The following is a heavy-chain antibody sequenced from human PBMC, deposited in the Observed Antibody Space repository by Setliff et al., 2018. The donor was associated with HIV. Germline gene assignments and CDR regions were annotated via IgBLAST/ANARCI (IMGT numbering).Heavy chain of an antibody. CDR2: ITSGGST. CDR1: GFTFSSYA. V-gene: IGHV3-23*01. Sequence: GGSLRLSCAASGFTFSSYAMSWVRQTPEKGLEWVSIITSGGSTYYAASVRGRFTISRDNYKNTLYLQMNSLRPEDTAVYYCARDSPLLHFDYWGQGILVTVSS. J-gene: IGHJ4*02. CDR3: ARDSPLLHFDY.